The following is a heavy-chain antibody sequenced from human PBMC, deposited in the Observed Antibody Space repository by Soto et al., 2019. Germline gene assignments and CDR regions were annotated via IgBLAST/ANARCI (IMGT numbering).Heavy chain of an antibody. V-gene: IGHV1-2*04. J-gene: IGHJ6*02. D-gene: IGHD2-8*01. CDR3: ARGDSTDCSNGVCSFFYNHDMDV. Sequence: ASVKVSCKASGYSFTDYHIHWVRQAPGQGLEWLGRINPKSGGTSTAQKFQGWVTMSTDTSISTASMELTRLTSDDTAIYYCARGDSTDCSNGVCSFFYNHDMDVWGQGTTVTVSS. CDR1: GYSFTDYH. CDR2: INPKSGGT.